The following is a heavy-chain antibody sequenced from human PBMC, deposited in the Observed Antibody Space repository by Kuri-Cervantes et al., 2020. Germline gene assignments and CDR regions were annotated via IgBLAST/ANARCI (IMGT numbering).Heavy chain of an antibody. CDR2: IIPIFGTA. CDR1: GYTFTSYG. J-gene: IGHJ4*02. CDR3: ARGARYYDSTPYYFDY. Sequence: SVKVSCKASGYTFTSYGISWVRQAPGQGLEWMGGIIPIFGTANYAQKFQGRVTITTDESTSTAYMELSSLRSEDTAVYYCARGARYYDSTPYYFDYWGQGTLVTDSS. V-gene: IGHV1-69*05. D-gene: IGHD3-22*01.